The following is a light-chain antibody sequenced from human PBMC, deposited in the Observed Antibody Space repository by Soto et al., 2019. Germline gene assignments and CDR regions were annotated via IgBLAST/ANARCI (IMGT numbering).Light chain of an antibody. V-gene: IGLV2-14*01. CDR3: SSYTSNTTPYV. J-gene: IGLJ1*01. CDR1: SSDVGAYNY. CDR2: DVT. Sequence: QSALTQPASVSGSPGQSIAISCTGTSSDVGAYNYVSWYQQHPGKVPKLVIYDVTIRPSGVSDRFSGSKSGNTASLTISGLQAEDEADYYCSSYTSNTTPYVFGTGTKLTVL.